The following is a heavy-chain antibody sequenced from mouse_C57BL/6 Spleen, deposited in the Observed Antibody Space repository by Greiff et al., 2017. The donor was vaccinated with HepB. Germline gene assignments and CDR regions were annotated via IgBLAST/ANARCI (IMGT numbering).Heavy chain of an antibody. D-gene: IGHD2-4*01. CDR3: ARSDYDNYFDY. CDR1: GYTFTDYY. J-gene: IGHJ2*01. Sequence: VQLQQSGPELVKPGASVKISCKASGYTFTDYYMNWVKQSHGKSLEWIGDINPNNGGTSYNQKFKGKATLTVDKSSSTAYMELRSLTSEDSAVYYCARSDYDNYFDYWGQGTTLTVSS. CDR2: INPNNGGT. V-gene: IGHV1-26*01.